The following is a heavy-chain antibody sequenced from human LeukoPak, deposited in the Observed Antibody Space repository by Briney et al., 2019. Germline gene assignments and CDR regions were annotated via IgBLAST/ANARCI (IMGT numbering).Heavy chain of an antibody. J-gene: IGHJ3*01. CDR1: GFSFSPYW. V-gene: IGHV3-7*01. Sequence: PGGSLRLSCVGSGFSFSPYWMSWVRQAPGKGLEWLANIEKHGSADYYVDSVKGRFTISRDNAKNSLSLQLDSLRVGDTAVYYCAREVPGVMVAFDLWGQGTMVTVSP. CDR2: IEKHGSAD. D-gene: IGHD2-2*01. CDR3: AREVPGVMVAFDL.